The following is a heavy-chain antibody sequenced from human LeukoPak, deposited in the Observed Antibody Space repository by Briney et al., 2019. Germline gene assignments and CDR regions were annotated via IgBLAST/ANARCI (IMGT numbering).Heavy chain of an antibody. CDR1: GFTFSSFS. J-gene: IGHJ4*02. Sequence: PGGSLRLSCAASGFTFSSFSMNWVRQAPGKGLEWVSSISSRSTYIYYADSVTGRFTISRDNAKNSLYLQMNSLRAEDTAVYYCARVPSDIVVVEPATPDFWGQGTLVTVSS. CDR2: ISSRSTYI. V-gene: IGHV3-21*01. D-gene: IGHD2-15*01. CDR3: ARVPSDIVVVEPATPDF.